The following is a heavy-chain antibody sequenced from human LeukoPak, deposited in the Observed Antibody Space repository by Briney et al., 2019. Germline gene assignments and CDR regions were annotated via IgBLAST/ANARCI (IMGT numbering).Heavy chain of an antibody. V-gene: IGHV3-23*01. J-gene: IGHJ6*02. CDR3: ARDGYNLYGMDV. D-gene: IGHD1-14*01. CDR2: ISGSGGST. CDR1: GFTFSSYA. Sequence: GGSLRLSCAASGFTFSSYAMSWVRQAPGKGLEWVSAISGSGGSTYYADSVKGRFTISRDNAKNTLYLQMNSLRAEDTAVYYCARDGYNLYGMDVWGQGTTVTVSS.